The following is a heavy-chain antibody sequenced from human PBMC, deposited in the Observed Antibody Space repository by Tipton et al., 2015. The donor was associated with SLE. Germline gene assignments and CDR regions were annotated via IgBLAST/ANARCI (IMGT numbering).Heavy chain of an antibody. CDR1: GFTFSNAW. D-gene: IGHD3-9*01. Sequence: GSLRLSCAASGFTFSNAWMSWVRQAPGKGLEWVGRIKSKTDGGTTDYAAPVKGRFTISRDDSKNTLYLQMNSLKTEDTAVYYCTTHYDILTGPAPLDYWGQGTLVTVSS. CDR2: IKSKTDGGTT. J-gene: IGHJ4*02. CDR3: TTHYDILTGPAPLDY. V-gene: IGHV3-15*01.